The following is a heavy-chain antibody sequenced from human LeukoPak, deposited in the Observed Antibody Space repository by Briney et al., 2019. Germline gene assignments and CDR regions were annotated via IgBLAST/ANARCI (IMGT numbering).Heavy chain of an antibody. CDR2: IYTTGGT. CDR3: TRDTSTIWFDY. Sequence: SETLSLTCTVSGGSISSYYWSWIRQPAGKGLEWIGRIYTTGGTNYNPSLKSRVTMSVDTSKNQFSLKLSSVTAADTAVYYCTRDTSTIWFDYWGQGTLVTVSS. CDR1: GGSISSYY. D-gene: IGHD2-2*01. V-gene: IGHV4-4*07. J-gene: IGHJ4*02.